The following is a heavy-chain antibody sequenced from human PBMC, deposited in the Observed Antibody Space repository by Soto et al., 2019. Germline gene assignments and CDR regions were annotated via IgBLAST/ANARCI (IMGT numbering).Heavy chain of an antibody. CDR2: INAGNGNT. CDR3: ARDPNDSSAYYHHYYYGMDV. Sequence: SVKVYCKASGYTFTSYGIHWVRQAPGQRLEWTGWINAGNGNTKYSEKFQGRVTITRDTSASTAYLELSSLRSEDTAVYYCARDPNDSSAYYHHYYYGMDVWGQGTTVTVSS. CDR1: GYTFTSYG. J-gene: IGHJ6*02. V-gene: IGHV1-3*01. D-gene: IGHD3-22*01.